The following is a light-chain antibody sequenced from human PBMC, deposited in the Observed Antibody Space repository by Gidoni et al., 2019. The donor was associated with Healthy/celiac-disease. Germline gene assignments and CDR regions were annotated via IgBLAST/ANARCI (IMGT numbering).Light chain of an antibody. CDR1: QSVSSN. CDR2: GAA. V-gene: IGKV3-15*01. Sequence: EIVMTQSPATLSVSPGERDTLSCRASQSVSSNLAWYQQKPGQAPRLLIYGAATSATGIPARFSGSGSGTEFTLTISSLQSEDVAVYYCQQYNNWPPWTFGQXTKVEIK. J-gene: IGKJ1*01. CDR3: QQYNNWPPWT.